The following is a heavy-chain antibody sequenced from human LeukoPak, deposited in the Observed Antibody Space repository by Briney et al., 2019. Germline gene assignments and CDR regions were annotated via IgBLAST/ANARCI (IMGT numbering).Heavy chain of an antibody. V-gene: IGHV3-23*01. CDR3: AKDRDMVVVPAAN. J-gene: IGHJ4*02. CDR2: ISGSGGST. Sequence: PGGSLRLSCAASGFPFSSYAMSWVRQAPGKGLEWVSAISGSGGSTYYADSVKGRFTISRDNSKKTLYLRMNSLRAEDTAVYYCAKDRDMVVVPAANWGQGSLVTVSS. CDR1: GFPFSSYA. D-gene: IGHD2-2*01.